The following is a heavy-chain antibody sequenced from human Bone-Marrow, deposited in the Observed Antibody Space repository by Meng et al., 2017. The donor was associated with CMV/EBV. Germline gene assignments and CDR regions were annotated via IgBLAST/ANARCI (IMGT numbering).Heavy chain of an antibody. CDR2: MNPNSGNT. V-gene: IGHV1-8*03. Sequence: ASVKVSCKASGYTFTSYDINWVRQATGQGLEWMGWMNPNSGNTGYAQKFQGRVTITRNTSISTAYMELSSLRSEDTAVYYCARGVVVPGWFDPWGQGTLVTSSS. D-gene: IGHD2-2*01. J-gene: IGHJ5*02. CDR3: ARGVVVPGWFDP. CDR1: GYTFTSYD.